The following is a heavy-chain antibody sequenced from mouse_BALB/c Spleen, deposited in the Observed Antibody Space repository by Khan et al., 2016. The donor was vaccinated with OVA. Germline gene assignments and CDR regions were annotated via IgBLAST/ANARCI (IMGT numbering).Heavy chain of an antibody. CDR1: GYSFTDYT. J-gene: IGHJ3*01. V-gene: IGHV1-18*01. CDR2: INPYNGGT. Sequence: EVKLQESGPELVKPGASMKISCKTSGYSFTDYTLNWVRQSHGKNLEWIGLINPYNGGTTYNQKFKGKATLTVDKSSSTAYMELLSLTSEDSAVYYCARGNYYGSNSWFAYWGQGTLVTVSA. D-gene: IGHD1-1*01. CDR3: ARGNYYGSNSWFAY.